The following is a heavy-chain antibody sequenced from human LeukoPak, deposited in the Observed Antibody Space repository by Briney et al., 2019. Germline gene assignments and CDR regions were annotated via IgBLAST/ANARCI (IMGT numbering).Heavy chain of an antibody. Sequence: GGSLRLSFAASGFTFRNHGMHWVRPAPGKGLGWVAVIWYDGSNQYYADTVKGRFTISRDNSKNMLYLQMASLRAEDTAVYYCARDIASVRMDVWGQGTTVTVSS. V-gene: IGHV3-33*01. CDR2: IWYDGSNQ. D-gene: IGHD2-15*01. J-gene: IGHJ6*02. CDR1: GFTFRNHG. CDR3: ARDIASVRMDV.